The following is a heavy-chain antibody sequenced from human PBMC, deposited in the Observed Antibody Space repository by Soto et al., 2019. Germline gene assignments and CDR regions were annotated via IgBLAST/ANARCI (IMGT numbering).Heavy chain of an antibody. CDR3: AKDLSRTWFNYFDY. J-gene: IGHJ4*02. Sequence: GGSLRLSCAASGFTFDDYAMHWVRQAPGKGPEWVSGITWKSDSIGYADSVKGRFTVSRDNAKNSLYLQMNSLRAEDTALYYCAKDLSRTWFNYFDYWGQGTLVTVSS. D-gene: IGHD2-2*01. CDR2: ITWKSDSI. V-gene: IGHV3-9*01. CDR1: GFTFDDYA.